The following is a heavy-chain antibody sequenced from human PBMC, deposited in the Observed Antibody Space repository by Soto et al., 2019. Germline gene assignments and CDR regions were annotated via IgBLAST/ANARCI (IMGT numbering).Heavy chain of an antibody. CDR1: GYSFTKFD. CDR2: LNPKSGNT. J-gene: IGHJ4*02. V-gene: IGHV1-8*01. Sequence: QVQLVQSGAEVKEPGASVRVSCKASGYSFTKFDINWVRQAPGQGLEWMGWLNPKSGNTGYAQNLQGRVTMTRDTSRSTAYMELRSLRSEDTALYYCARVTAGSSDFDYWGQGTLVTVSS. D-gene: IGHD6-6*01. CDR3: ARVTAGSSDFDY.